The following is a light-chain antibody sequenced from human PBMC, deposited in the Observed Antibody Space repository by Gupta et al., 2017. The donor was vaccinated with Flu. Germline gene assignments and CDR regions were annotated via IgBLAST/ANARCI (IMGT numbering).Light chain of an antibody. CDR2: DDS. V-gene: IGLV3-21*02. CDR1: NIGSKA. Sequence: SYVLTQPPSVSVAPGQTARITCGGNNIGSKAVHWYQKKPGQAPVLVVHDDSDRPSGIPERFSGSNSGNSGSNSGNTATLTISRVEAGDEADYYCQVWDSSSDHRVFGGGTKLTVL. J-gene: IGLJ3*02. CDR3: QVWDSSSDHRV.